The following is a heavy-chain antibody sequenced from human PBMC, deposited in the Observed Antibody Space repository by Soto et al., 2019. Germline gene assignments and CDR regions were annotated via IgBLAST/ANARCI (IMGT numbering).Heavy chain of an antibody. D-gene: IGHD1-26*01. CDR1: GITLSSYA. CDR3: AKGQNSGTYRFYFDY. CDR2: ISASGGST. Sequence: EVVLLESGGGLVQSGGSLRLSCAASGITLSSYAMSWVRQAPGKGPEWVSGISASGGSTSYADSVKGRFTISRDNSKNTLYLQMNSLRADDTAVYHCAKGQNSGTYRFYFDYWGQGALVTVSS. J-gene: IGHJ4*02. V-gene: IGHV3-23*01.